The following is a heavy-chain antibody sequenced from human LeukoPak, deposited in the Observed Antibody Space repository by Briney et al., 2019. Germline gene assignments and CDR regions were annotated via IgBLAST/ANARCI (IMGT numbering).Heavy chain of an antibody. CDR1: GGTFSSYS. D-gene: IGHD4-23*01. V-gene: IGHV3-48*04. Sequence: GSLRLSCAASGGTFSSYSMNWVGQAPGKGLEGVSDISSSSSTIYYADSVKGRFTISRDNANNSLYLQMNSLRAEDTAVYYCARDRATVATPFDYWAQGPLVPL. CDR2: ISSSSSTI. J-gene: IGHJ4*02. CDR3: ARDRATVATPFDY.